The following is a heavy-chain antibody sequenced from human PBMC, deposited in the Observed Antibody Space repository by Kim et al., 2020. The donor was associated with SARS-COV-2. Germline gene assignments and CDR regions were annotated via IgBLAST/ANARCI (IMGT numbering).Heavy chain of an antibody. CDR1: GDSISSYY. CDR2: IYISGST. J-gene: IGHJ3*02. Sequence: SETLSLTCTVSGDSISSYYWSWIRQPAGKGLEWIGRIYISGSTNYNPSLKSRVTMSVDTSKNQFSLKLSSVTAADTAVYYCARDKKQWLVIGHDAFEIWGQGTMVTVSS. D-gene: IGHD6-19*01. V-gene: IGHV4-4*07. CDR3: ARDKKQWLVIGHDAFEI.